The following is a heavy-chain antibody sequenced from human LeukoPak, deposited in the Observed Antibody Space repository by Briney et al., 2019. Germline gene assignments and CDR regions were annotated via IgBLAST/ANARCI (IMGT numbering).Heavy chain of an antibody. D-gene: IGHD5-18*01. CDR1: GDSISNYH. Sequence: PSETLSLTCTVSGDSISNYHWSWIRQPAGKGLEWIGRIYSSGSTNYNPSLRSRVTMSVDTSKNQFSLRLSSVTAADTAVYYCARGYNYGYVDYWCQGTLVTVSS. CDR2: IYSSGST. V-gene: IGHV4-4*07. J-gene: IGHJ4*02. CDR3: ARGYNYGYVDY.